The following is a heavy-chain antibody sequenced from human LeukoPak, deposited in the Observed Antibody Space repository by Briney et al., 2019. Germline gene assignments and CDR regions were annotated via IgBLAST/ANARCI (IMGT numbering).Heavy chain of an antibody. CDR2: IYHSGST. Sequence: SGTLSLTCAVSGGSISSGGYSWSWIRQPPGKGLEWIGYIYHSGSTYYNPSLKSRVTISVDRSKNQFSLKLSSVTAADTAVYYCAARGLYYDYVWGSYRTGSLDYWGQGTLVTVSS. D-gene: IGHD3-16*02. V-gene: IGHV4-30-2*01. CDR3: AARGLYYDYVWGSYRTGSLDY. J-gene: IGHJ4*02. CDR1: GGSISSGGYS.